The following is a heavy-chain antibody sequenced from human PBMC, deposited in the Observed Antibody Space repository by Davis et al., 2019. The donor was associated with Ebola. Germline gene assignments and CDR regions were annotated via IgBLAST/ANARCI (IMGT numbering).Heavy chain of an antibody. Sequence: GESLKISCAASGFPFSSYIMNWVRQAPGKGLEWVSSISSDGCYIFYSDSAKGRFTISRDNAKNSLYLQMNSLRAEDTAVYYCARDRSLLNSSGWYSDAFDIWGQGTMVTVSS. CDR2: ISSDGCYI. D-gene: IGHD6-19*01. V-gene: IGHV3-21*06. CDR1: GFPFSSYI. CDR3: ARDRSLLNSSGWYSDAFDI. J-gene: IGHJ3*02.